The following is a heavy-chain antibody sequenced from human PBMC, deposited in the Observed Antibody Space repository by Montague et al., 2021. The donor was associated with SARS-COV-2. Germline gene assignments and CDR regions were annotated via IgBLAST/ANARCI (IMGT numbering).Heavy chain of an antibody. D-gene: IGHD5-18*01. J-gene: IGHJ5*02. CDR3: ALETPMVTFLA. CDR1: GFSLSTSGMC. CDR2: IXXXYYN. V-gene: IGHV2-70*11. Sequence: VKPTQTLTRTCTFSGFSLSTSGMCVSWIRQPPGKALEWLARIXXXYYNYYSTSLKTRLTISKDTSNNQVVLTMPNMDPVDTATYYCALETPMVTFLAWGQGTLVTVSS.